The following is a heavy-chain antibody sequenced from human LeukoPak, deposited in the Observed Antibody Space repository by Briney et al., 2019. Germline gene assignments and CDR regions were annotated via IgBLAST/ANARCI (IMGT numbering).Heavy chain of an antibody. V-gene: IGHV1-46*01. J-gene: IGHJ4*02. CDR1: GYTFTSYY. CDR3: ARDRLLRVDSPLRSGYYYDSSPTGV. D-gene: IGHD3-22*01. Sequence: ASVKVSCKASGYTFTSYYMHWVRQAPGQGLEWMGIINPSGGSTSYAQKFQGRVTMTWDMSTSTVYMELSSLRSEDTAVYYCARDRLLRVDSPLRSGYYYDSSPTGVWGQGTLVTVSS. CDR2: INPSGGST.